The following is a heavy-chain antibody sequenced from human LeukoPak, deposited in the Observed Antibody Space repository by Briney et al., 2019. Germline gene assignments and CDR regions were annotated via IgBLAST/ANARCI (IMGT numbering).Heavy chain of an antibody. CDR2: IYYSGST. V-gene: IGHV4-59*01. J-gene: IGHJ6*02. CDR3: ARVTHSGQYGMDV. CDR1: GGSISSYY. Sequence: SETLSLTCTVSGGSISSYYWSWIRQPPGKGLEWIGYIYYSGSTNYNPSLKSRVTISVDTSKNQFSLKLSSVTAADTAVYYCARVTHSGQYGMDVWGQGTTVTVSS. D-gene: IGHD6-19*01.